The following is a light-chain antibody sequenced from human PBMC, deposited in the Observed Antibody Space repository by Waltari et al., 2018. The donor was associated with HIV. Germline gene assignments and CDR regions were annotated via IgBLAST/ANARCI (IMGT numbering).Light chain of an antibody. CDR3: QQYFSVPPT. CDR1: RTVFYSSDNRNY. Sequence: DIVMTQSPDSLAVSLGERAPINCTSSRTVFYSSDNRNYLAWYLQRPGQSPKVLIFWASTRAYGVPARFSGSGSGTDFSLTLSSLQADDVGIYYCQQYFSVPPTFGGGTKVEI. CDR2: WAS. V-gene: IGKV4-1*01. J-gene: IGKJ4*01.